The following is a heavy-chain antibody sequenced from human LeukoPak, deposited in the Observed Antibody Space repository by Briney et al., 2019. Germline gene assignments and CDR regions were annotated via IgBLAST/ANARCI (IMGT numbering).Heavy chain of an antibody. CDR2: IYSGGST. CDR3: ARSNRIAVAGTFLYYYGMDV. V-gene: IGHV3-53*01. J-gene: IGHJ6*02. Sequence: PGGSLRLSCAASGFTVSSNYMSWVRQAPGKGLEWVSVIYSGGSTYYADSVKGRFTISRDNSKNTLYLQMNSLRAEDTAVYYCARSNRIAVAGTFLYYYGMDVWGQGTTVTVSS. CDR1: GFTVSSNY. D-gene: IGHD6-19*01.